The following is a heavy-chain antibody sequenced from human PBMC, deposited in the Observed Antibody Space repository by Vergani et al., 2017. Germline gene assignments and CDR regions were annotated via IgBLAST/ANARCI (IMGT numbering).Heavy chain of an antibody. J-gene: IGHJ6*02. CDR2: ISWNSGSI. CDR1: GFTFDDYA. Sequence: EVQLVEAGGSLVKPGRSLRLSCAASGFTFDDYAMHWVRQAPWKGLEWVSGISWNSGSIGYADSVKGRFTLSRDNAKNSLYLQMNSLRAEDMALYYCAKAPVYSYCYLNYGMDVWGQGTTVTVSS. V-gene: IGHV3-9*03. CDR3: AKAPVYSYCYLNYGMDV. D-gene: IGHD5-18*01.